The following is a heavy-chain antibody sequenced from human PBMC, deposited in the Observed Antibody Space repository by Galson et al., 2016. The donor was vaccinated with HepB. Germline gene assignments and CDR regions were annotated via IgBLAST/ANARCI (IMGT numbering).Heavy chain of an antibody. CDR2: IYSGDSDT. J-gene: IGHJ6*02. CDR3: ARKGNFDTLYYGLDV. Sequence: QSGAEVKKPGESLRISCKTSGYSFSNYWIAWVRQMPGKGLGWMGIIYSGDSDTRYSPSFQGQVTISADKSIRTSYLQWTRLKASDTAMYYCARKGNFDTLYYGLDVWGQGATVTVSS. D-gene: IGHD3-22*01. CDR1: GYSFSNYW. V-gene: IGHV5-51*01.